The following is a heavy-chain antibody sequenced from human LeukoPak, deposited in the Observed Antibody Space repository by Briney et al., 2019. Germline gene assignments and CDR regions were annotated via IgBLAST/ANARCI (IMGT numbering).Heavy chain of an antibody. CDR3: ARDQTGIAVAGNYYYYGMDV. J-gene: IGHJ6*02. D-gene: IGHD6-19*01. CDR2: ISYDGSNK. Sequence: PGGSLRLSCAASGFTFSSFGMHWVRQAPGKGLEWVAVISYDGSNKYYADSVKGRFTISRDNSKNTLYLQMNSLRAEDTAVYYCARDQTGIAVAGNYYYYGMDVWGQGTTVTVSS. V-gene: IGHV3-30*19. CDR1: GFTFSSFG.